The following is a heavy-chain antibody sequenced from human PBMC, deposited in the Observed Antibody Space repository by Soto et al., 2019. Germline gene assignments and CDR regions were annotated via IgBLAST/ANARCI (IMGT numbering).Heavy chain of an antibody. D-gene: IGHD2-15*01. CDR3: AKRYCSGAGCALFDH. V-gene: IGHV3-23*01. CDR2: VSKTGLTT. J-gene: IGHJ4*02. Sequence: TGGSLRLSCVGSGFTFSSYDMTWVRQAPGKGLEWVSTVSKTGLTTYYADSVKGRFTISRDNSKNTLSLQMNSLRAEDTALYYCAKRYCSGAGCALFDHWGQGTLVTVSS. CDR1: GFTFSSYD.